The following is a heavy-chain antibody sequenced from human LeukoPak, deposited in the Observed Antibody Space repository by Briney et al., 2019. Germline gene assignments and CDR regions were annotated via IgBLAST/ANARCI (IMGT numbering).Heavy chain of an antibody. J-gene: IGHJ4*02. CDR2: ISYAGSDD. D-gene: IGHD3-3*01. V-gene: IGHV3-30*18. CDR1: GFTFSSYA. Sequence: GGSLRLSCIASGFTFSSYAMHWVRQAPGKGLEGVAGISYAGSDDYYVESVEGRFTISRDNSKNTLYLQMNSLIAEDTAVYYCAKTHHYDFFDYWGQGTLVTVSS. CDR3: AKTHHYDFFDY.